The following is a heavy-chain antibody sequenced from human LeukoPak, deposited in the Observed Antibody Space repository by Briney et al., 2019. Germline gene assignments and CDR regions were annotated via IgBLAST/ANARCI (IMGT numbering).Heavy chain of an antibody. V-gene: IGHV1-69*04. J-gene: IGHJ5*02. CDR1: GGTFSSYA. CDR3: ARVPTGYCSGGSCLNWFDP. D-gene: IGHD2-15*01. Sequence: ASVKVSCKASGGTFSSYAISWVRQAPGQGLEWMGRIIPILGIANYAQKFQGRVTITADKSTSTAYMELSSLRSEDTAVYYCARVPTGYCSGGSCLNWFDPWGQGTLVTVSS. CDR2: IIPILGIA.